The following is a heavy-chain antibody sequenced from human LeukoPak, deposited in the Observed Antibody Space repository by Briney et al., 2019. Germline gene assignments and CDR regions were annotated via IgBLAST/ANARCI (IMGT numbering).Heavy chain of an antibody. V-gene: IGHV3-15*01. CDR3: TTGITMVRGVIHLIDY. D-gene: IGHD3-10*01. J-gene: IGHJ4*02. CDR2: IKSKTDGGTT. Sequence: GGSLRLSRAASGFTFSNAWMSWVRQAPGKGLEWVGRIKSKTDGGTTDYAAPVKGRFTISRDDSKNTLYLQMNSLKTEDTAVYYCTTGITMVRGVIHLIDYWGQGTLVTVSS. CDR1: GFTFSNAW.